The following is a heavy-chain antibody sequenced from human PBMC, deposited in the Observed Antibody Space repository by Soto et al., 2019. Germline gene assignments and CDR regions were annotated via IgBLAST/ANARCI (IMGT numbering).Heavy chain of an antibody. Sequence: PSETLSLTCTVSGGSISSGDYYWSWIRQHPGKGLEWIGYIYYSGSTYYNPSLKSRVTISVDTSKNQFSLKLSSVTAADTAVYYCARERDGYSYGDAFDIWGQGTMVTVSS. CDR1: GGSISSGDYY. D-gene: IGHD5-18*01. V-gene: IGHV4-31*03. CDR3: ARERDGYSYGDAFDI. CDR2: IYYSGST. J-gene: IGHJ3*02.